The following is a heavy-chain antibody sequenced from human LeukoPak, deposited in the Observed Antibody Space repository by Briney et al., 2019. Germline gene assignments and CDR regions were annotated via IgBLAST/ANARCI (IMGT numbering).Heavy chain of an antibody. V-gene: IGHV5-51*01. CDR1: GYSFTNYW. Sequence: GESLKISCKASGYSFTNYWIGWVRQMPGKGLEWMGIIYPGDSDTRYSPSFQGQVTISADKSISTAYLQWSSLKASDTAMYYCARQRWLHSPASDYWGQGTLVTVSS. D-gene: IGHD5-24*01. CDR3: ARQRWLHSPASDY. J-gene: IGHJ4*02. CDR2: IYPGDSDT.